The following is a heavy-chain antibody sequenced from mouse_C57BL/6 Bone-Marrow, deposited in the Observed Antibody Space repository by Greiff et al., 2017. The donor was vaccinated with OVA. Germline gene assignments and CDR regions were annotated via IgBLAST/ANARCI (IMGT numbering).Heavy chain of an antibody. CDR3: AGDWYFDV. Sequence: VQLQQPGAELVRPGTSVKLSCKASGYTFTSYWMHWVKQRPGQGLEWIGVIDPSDSYTNYNQKFKGKATLTVDTSSSTAYMQLSSLTSEDSAVYYCAGDWYFDVWGTGTTVTVSS. V-gene: IGHV1-59*01. CDR2: IDPSDSYT. CDR1: GYTFTSYW. J-gene: IGHJ1*03.